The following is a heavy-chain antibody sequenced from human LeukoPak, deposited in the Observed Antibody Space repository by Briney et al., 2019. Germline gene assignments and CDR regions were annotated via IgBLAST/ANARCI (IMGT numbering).Heavy chain of an antibody. CDR3: ASNASSSYGMDV. J-gene: IGHJ6*02. Sequence: GGSLRLSCAASGFTVSSDYMSWVRQAPGKGLEWVSVIYSGGSTYYADSVKGRFTISRDNAKNSLYLQMNSLRAEDTAVYYCASNASSSYGMDVWGRGTTVTVSS. CDR1: GFTVSSDY. CDR2: IYSGGST. D-gene: IGHD6-13*01. V-gene: IGHV3-53*01.